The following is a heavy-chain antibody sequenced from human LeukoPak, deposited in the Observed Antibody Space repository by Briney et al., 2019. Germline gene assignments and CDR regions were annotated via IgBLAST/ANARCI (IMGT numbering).Heavy chain of an antibody. Sequence: GGSLRLSCAASGFTFSNYWMTWVRQAPGKGLEWVAHINQDGSEEHYMDSAKARFTISRDNAKNSLSLQMNSLRAEDTAVYYCAKPSSRNYYYYYYMDVWGKGTTVTVSS. CDR2: INQDGSEE. J-gene: IGHJ6*03. CDR1: GFTFSNYW. D-gene: IGHD1-14*01. CDR3: AKPSSRNYYYYYYMDV. V-gene: IGHV3-7*01.